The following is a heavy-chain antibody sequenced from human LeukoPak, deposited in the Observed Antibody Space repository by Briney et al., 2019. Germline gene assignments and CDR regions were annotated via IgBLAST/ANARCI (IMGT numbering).Heavy chain of an antibody. CDR3: ARDYGDYVLNY. CDR2: IRYDGSNR. V-gene: IGHV3-33*08. D-gene: IGHD4-17*01. Sequence: PGGSLRLSCAASGFTFSTYDRHWVRQAPGKGLEWVSFIRYDGSNRNYADSVQGRFTISRDNAKNTLYLQMNSLRAEDTAVYYCARDYGDYVLNYWGQGTLVTVSS. J-gene: IGHJ4*02. CDR1: GFTFSTYD.